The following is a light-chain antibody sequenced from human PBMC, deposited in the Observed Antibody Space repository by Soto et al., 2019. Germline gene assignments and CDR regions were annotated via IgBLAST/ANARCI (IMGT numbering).Light chain of an antibody. CDR3: QQYGISPRT. CDR2: GAS. CDR1: QSVSSN. Sequence: EIVMTQSPATLSVSPWERATLSCRASQSVSSNLAWYQQKPGQAPRLLIYGASTRATGIPARFSGSGSGTEFTLTISRLEPEDFAVYYCQQYGISPRTFGQGTKVDIK. J-gene: IGKJ1*01. V-gene: IGKV3-15*01.